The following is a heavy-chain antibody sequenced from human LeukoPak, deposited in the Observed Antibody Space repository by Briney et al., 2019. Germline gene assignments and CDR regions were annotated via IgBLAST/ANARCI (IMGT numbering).Heavy chain of an antibody. J-gene: IGHJ6*02. CDR3: AKASNDVDYYYYGMDV. Sequence: PGGSLRLSCAASGFTFDDYAMHWVRQAPGKGLEWVSGISWNSGSIGYADSVKGRFTISRDNAKNSLYLQMNSLRAEDTALYYCAKASNDVDYYYYGMDVWGQGTTVTVSS. V-gene: IGHV3-9*01. CDR1: GFTFDDYA. D-gene: IGHD1-1*01. CDR2: ISWNSGSI.